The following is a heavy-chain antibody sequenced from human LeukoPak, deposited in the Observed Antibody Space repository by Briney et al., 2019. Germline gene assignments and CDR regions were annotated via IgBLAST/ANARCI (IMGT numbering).Heavy chain of an antibody. J-gene: IGHJ5*02. V-gene: IGHV4-4*07. CDR2: IFHSGST. CDR3: ARSRIVLADSLDP. Sequence: PSETLSLTCTVSGGSISGYYWNWIRQPAGKGLEWIGRIFHSGSTNYNPSLNSRVTMSVDTSKSQFSLKLSSVTAADTAVYYCARSRIVLADSLDPWGQGTLVTVSS. D-gene: IGHD6-19*01. CDR1: GGSISGYY.